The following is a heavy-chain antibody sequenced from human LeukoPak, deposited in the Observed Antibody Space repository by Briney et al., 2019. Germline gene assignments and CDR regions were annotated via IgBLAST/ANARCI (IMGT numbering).Heavy chain of an antibody. V-gene: IGHV3-23*01. CDR3: AKGNFSSYYPHFDF. Sequence: GGSLRLSCGVSGFTFSSYAIRWVRQAPGKCLEWVSAIAGSGGRTSYADSVNGRFTCSRDNSKNPQYLQMNSLRADDTAVYYCAKGNFSSYYPHFDFWGQGTLVTVSS. D-gene: IGHD3-10*01. CDR1: GFTFSSYA. CDR2: IAGSGGRT. J-gene: IGHJ4*02.